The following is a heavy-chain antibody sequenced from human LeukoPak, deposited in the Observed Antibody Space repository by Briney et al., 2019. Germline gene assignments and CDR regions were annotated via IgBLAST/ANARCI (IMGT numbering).Heavy chain of an antibody. CDR2: INHSGST. CDR1: GGSFSGYY. J-gene: IGHJ4*02. Sequence: PSETLSLTCAVYGGSFSGYYWSWIRQPPGKGLEWIGEINHSGSTNYNPSLKSRVTISVDMSKNQFSLKLSSVTAADTAVYYCARVRSSPLDYFDYWGQGTLVTVSS. D-gene: IGHD6-13*01. CDR3: ARVRSSPLDYFDY. V-gene: IGHV4-34*01.